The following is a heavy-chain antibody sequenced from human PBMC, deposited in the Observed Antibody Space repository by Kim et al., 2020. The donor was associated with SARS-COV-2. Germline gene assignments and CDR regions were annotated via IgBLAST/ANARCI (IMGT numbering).Heavy chain of an antibody. Sequence: SETLSLTCTVSGGSISSSSYYWGLIRQPPGKGLEWIGSINYRGSTYYKPSLKSRVTISVDTSKNQFSLRLSSVTAADTAVYYCARLDYYGSGSFFFDYWGQGSLVSVSS. V-gene: IGHV4-39*01. CDR2: INYRGST. D-gene: IGHD3-10*01. J-gene: IGHJ4*02. CDR1: GGSISSSSYY. CDR3: ARLDYYGSGSFFFDY.